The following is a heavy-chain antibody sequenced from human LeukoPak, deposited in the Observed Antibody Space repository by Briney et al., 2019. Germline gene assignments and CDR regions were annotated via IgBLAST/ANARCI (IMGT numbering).Heavy chain of an antibody. V-gene: IGHV1-2*02. CDR2: INPNSGGT. CDR1: GYTFPDYY. J-gene: IGHJ4*02. Sequence: ASVKVSCKASGYTFPDYYIHWVRQAPGQGLEWIGFINPNSGGTHYAQKFQGRVTVTRDTSISTVYMEMMRLRSDDTAVYYCARKGRIYGDYDYWGRGTLVTASS. CDR3: ARKGRIYGDYDY. D-gene: IGHD4-17*01.